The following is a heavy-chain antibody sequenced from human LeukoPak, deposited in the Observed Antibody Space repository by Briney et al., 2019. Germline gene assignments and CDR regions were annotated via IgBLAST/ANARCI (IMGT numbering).Heavy chain of an antibody. CDR2: IYYSGST. Sequence: PSETLSLTCSVSGGSISSSDSYWGWIRRPPGKGLEWIGSIYYSGSTYYNPSLKSRATISVDTSKNQFSLKLSSVTIADTTVYYCARPIAGASHGAFDIWGQGTMVSVSS. CDR1: GGSISSSDSY. V-gene: IGHV4-39*01. CDR3: ARPIAGASHGAFDI. J-gene: IGHJ3*02. D-gene: IGHD6-13*01.